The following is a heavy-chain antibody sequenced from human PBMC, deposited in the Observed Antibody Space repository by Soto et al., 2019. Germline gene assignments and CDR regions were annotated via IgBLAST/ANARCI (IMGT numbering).Heavy chain of an antibody. D-gene: IGHD3-10*01. V-gene: IGHV4-4*02. J-gene: IGHJ5*02. CDR1: SGSISSSNW. CDR2: IYHSGST. Sequence: SETLSLTCAVSSGSISSSNWWSWVRQPPGKGLEWIGEIYHSGSTNYNPSLKSRVTISVDTSKNQFSLKLSSVTAADTAVYYCASVVVRGVVRLFDPWGQGTLVTVSS. CDR3: ASVVVRGVVRLFDP.